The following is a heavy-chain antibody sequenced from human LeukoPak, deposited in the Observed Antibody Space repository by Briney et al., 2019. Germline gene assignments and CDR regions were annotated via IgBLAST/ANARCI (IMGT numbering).Heavy chain of an antibody. J-gene: IGHJ5*01. CDR3: VKDSAGESSDWLDS. CDR2: INWKSDNI. Sequence: QAGGSLRLSCAASGFTFNEYAMHWVRHAPGKGLEWISSINWKSDNIAYADSVKGRFTVSRDNARNSLHLQMNSLRIEDTALYFCVKDSAGESSDWLDSWGQGTLVTIAS. V-gene: IGHV3-9*01. CDR1: GFTFNEYA. D-gene: IGHD6-19*01.